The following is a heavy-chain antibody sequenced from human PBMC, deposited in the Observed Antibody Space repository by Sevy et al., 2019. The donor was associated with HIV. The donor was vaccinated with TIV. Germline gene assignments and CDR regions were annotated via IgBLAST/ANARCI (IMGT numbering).Heavy chain of an antibody. D-gene: IGHD3-3*01. Sequence: GGSLRLSCAASGFTFSKAWMNWVRQAPGKGLEWVGRIKSKTDGGTTDYAASVKGRFTISRDDSKNTLYLQMNSLKTDDTAVYYCTTKKDFCSGYFYFDYWGQGTLVTVSS. CDR1: GFTFSKAW. V-gene: IGHV3-15*05. CDR3: TTKKDFCSGYFYFDY. CDR2: IKSKTDGGTT. J-gene: IGHJ4*02.